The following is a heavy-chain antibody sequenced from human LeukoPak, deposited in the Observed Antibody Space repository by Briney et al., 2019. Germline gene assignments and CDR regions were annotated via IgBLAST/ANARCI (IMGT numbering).Heavy chain of an antibody. D-gene: IGHD3-10*01. Sequence: GASVKVSCKASGYTFTIYGISWVRQAPGQGLEWMGWISAYNGNTNYAQKLQGRVTMTTDTSTSTAYMELRSLRSDDTAVYYCARDRYMVPGYDYGSGSKNGMDVWGKGTTVTVSS. CDR1: GYTFTIYG. CDR3: ARDRYMVPGYDYGSGSKNGMDV. V-gene: IGHV1-18*04. J-gene: IGHJ6*04. CDR2: ISAYNGNT.